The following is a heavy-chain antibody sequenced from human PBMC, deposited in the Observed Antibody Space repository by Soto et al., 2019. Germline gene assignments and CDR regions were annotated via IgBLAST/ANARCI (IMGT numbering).Heavy chain of an antibody. CDR3: ASDFGGRFDY. J-gene: IGHJ4*02. D-gene: IGHD1-26*01. V-gene: IGHV3-48*02. CDR1: SITFSSYS. Sequence: EVQLVESGGGLVQPGGSLRLSCAASSITFSSYSMNWVRQAPGKGLEWVSYISGSSSTIHYADSLKGRFTISRDNARKSLYLQMNNLRDEDTAVYYCASDFGGRFDYWGQGTLVSVSS. CDR2: ISGSSSTI.